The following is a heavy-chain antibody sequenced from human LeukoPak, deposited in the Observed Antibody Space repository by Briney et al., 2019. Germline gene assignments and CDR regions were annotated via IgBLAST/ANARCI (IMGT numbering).Heavy chain of an antibody. CDR1: GGTFSSYA. V-gene: IGHV1-69*13. Sequence: ASVRVSCKASGGTFSSYAISWVRQAPGQGLEWMGGIIPIFGTANYAQKFQGRVTITADESTSTAYMELSSLRSEDTAVYYCARDGGDDYGDPQYYFDYWGQGTLVTVSS. CDR3: ARDGGDDYGDPQYYFDY. J-gene: IGHJ4*02. D-gene: IGHD4-17*01. CDR2: IIPIFGTA.